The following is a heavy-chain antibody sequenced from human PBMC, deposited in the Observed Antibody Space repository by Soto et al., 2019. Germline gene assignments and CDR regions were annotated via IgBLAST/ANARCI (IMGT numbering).Heavy chain of an antibody. CDR1: GASISSTNW. D-gene: IGHD2-15*01. V-gene: IGHV4-4*02. CDR3: ARHIAVPTTRGFDY. Sequence: QVQLQESGPGLVKPSGTLSLTCAVSGASISSTNWWSWVRQAPGEGLEWIGEIFHSGTTTYNPSLRSRVIISTDPSTIQLSLMLDSVTAEDTAVYFCARHIAVPTTRGFDYWGQGTLVTVSS. CDR2: IFHSGTT. J-gene: IGHJ4*02.